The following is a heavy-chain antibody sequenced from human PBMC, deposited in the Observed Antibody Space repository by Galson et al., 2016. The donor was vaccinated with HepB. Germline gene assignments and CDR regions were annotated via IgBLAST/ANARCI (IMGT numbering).Heavy chain of an antibody. V-gene: IGHV6-1*01. D-gene: IGHD6-13*01. CDR3: AREPGTGSGMAGRLGY. CDR2: TYYRSKWYN. Sequence: CAISGDSVSSYSAAWNWIRQSPSRGLEWLGRTYYRSKWYNDYAVSVKSRITINADTSKNQFSLQLNSVTPEDTAVYYCAREPGTGSGMAGRLGYWGQGTLVTVSS. J-gene: IGHJ4*02. CDR1: GDSVSSYSAA.